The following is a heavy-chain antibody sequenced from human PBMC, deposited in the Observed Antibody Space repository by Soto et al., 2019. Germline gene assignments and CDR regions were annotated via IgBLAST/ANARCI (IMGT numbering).Heavy chain of an antibody. CDR2: LNRDANDI. CDR1: RGAFGDYW. V-gene: IGHV3-74*01. CDR3: ARGVPHNWFDS. Sequence: EVQLVESGGGLVQPGGSLRLSCEASRGAFGDYWMHWVRQAPGKGLVWVSRLNRDANDIIYADSVKGRFTASRDNAKNMVFLQMNSLGVEDTAVYYCARGVPHNWFDSWGQGPLVTVSS. D-gene: IGHD3-10*02. J-gene: IGHJ5*01.